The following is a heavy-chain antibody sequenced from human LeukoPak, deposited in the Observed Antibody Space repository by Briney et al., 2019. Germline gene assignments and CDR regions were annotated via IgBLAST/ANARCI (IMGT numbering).Heavy chain of an antibody. Sequence: PGGSLRLSCAASGFTFSSYGMHGVRQAPGKGLEWVAFIRYDGSNKYYADSVKGRFTISRDNSKNTLYLQMNSLRAEDTAVYYCARKDDVQDAFDIWGQGTMVTVSS. CDR1: GFTFSSYG. D-gene: IGHD5-24*01. J-gene: IGHJ3*02. CDR2: IRYDGSNK. CDR3: ARKDDVQDAFDI. V-gene: IGHV3-30*02.